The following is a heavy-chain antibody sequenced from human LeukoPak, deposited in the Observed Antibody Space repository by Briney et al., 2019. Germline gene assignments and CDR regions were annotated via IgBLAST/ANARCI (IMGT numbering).Heavy chain of an antibody. J-gene: IGHJ4*02. V-gene: IGHV3-9*01. D-gene: IGHD1-26*01. CDR3: AGESGRYKLGQFDY. CDR1: GFTFDDYA. Sequence: AGGSLRLSCAASGFTFDDYAMHWVRQAPGKGLEWVSGINWNSGSIGYADSVKGRFTISRDNSKNTLYLQMNSLRAEDTAVYYCAGESGRYKLGQFDYWGRGTLVTVSS. CDR2: INWNSGSI.